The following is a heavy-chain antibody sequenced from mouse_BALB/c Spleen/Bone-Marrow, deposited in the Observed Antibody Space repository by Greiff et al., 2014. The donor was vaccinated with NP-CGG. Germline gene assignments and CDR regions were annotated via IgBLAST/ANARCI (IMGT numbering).Heavy chain of an antibody. V-gene: IGHV1S132*01. Sequence: VQLQQSGAELVKPGASVKLSCKTSGYTFTNYWIQWVKQRPDRALGGLERYFLELALLTTMRSSRARPHTIDTSSSTAYMQLSSLTSEDSAVYFCARHYYGSSDAMDYWGQGTSVTVSS. D-gene: IGHD1-1*01. CDR1: GYTFTNYW. CDR2: YFLELALL. CDR3: ARHYYGSSDAMDY. J-gene: IGHJ4*01.